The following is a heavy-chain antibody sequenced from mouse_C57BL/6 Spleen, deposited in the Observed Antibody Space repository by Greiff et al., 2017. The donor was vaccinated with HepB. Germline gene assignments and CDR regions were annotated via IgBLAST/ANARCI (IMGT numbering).Heavy chain of an antibody. CDR3: ARRAYDYDGGYYAVDY. D-gene: IGHD2-4*01. V-gene: IGHV1-9*01. CDR2: ILPGSGST. Sequence: QVQLQQSGAELMKPGASVKLSCKATGYTFTGYWIEWVKQRPGHGLEWIGEILPGSGSTNYNEKFKGKATFTADTSSNTAYMQLSSLTTEDSAIYYCARRAYDYDGGYYAVDYWGQGTSVTVSS. J-gene: IGHJ4*01. CDR1: GYTFTGYW.